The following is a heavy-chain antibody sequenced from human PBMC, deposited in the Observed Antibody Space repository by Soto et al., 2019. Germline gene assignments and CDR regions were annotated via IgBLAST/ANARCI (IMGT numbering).Heavy chain of an antibody. D-gene: IGHD5-12*01. J-gene: IGHJ4*02. Sequence: ASVKVSCKASGYTFASYGIIWVRQAPGQGLEWVAWISGYTGDTHYAQKVQDRVSLTTDTSTNTVYMELRSLTSDDTAVYYCARDLVPGYTGFSDYWGQGTLVTVSS. V-gene: IGHV1-18*01. CDR3: ARDLVPGYTGFSDY. CDR2: ISGYTGDT. CDR1: GYTFASYG.